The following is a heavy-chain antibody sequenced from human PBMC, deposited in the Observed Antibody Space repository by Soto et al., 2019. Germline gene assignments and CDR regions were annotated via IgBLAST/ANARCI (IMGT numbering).Heavy chain of an antibody. CDR1: GFTFSSYW. CDR3: ARGPYSSSWYNWFDP. V-gene: IGHV3-74*01. Sequence: GGSLRLSCAASGFTFSSYWMHWVRQAPGKGLVWVSRINSDGSSTSYADSVKGRFTISRDNAKNTLYLQMNSLRAEDTAVYYCARGPYSSSWYNWFDPWGQGTLVTVSS. CDR2: INSDGSST. J-gene: IGHJ5*02. D-gene: IGHD6-13*01.